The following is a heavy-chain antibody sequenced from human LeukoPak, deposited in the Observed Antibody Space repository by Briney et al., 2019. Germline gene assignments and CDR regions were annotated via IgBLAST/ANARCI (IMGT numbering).Heavy chain of an antibody. CDR2: ISSSSPYI. J-gene: IGHJ4*02. CDR3: ARLYSRVGPFDS. CDR1: GFTFSDYS. V-gene: IGHV3-21*01. D-gene: IGHD5-18*01. Sequence: GGSLRLSWAASGFTFSDYSMNWVRQAPGKGLEWVASISSSSPYIYYTDSVKGRFTISRDNAKNSLYLQMNSLRAEDTAVYYCARLYSRVGPFDSWGQGTLVTVSS.